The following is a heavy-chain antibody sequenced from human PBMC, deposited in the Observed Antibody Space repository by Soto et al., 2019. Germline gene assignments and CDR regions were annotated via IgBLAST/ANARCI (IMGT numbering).Heavy chain of an antibody. CDR2: IYYSGST. V-gene: IGHV4-30-4*01. Sequence: SETLSLTCTVSGGSISSGDYYWSWIRQPPGKGLEWIGYIYYSGSTYYNPSLKSRVTISVDTSKNQFSLKLSSVTAADTAVYYCARAMEIGWFAPWGQGTLVTVSS. CDR3: ARAMEIGWFAP. D-gene: IGHD1-1*01. J-gene: IGHJ5*02. CDR1: GGSISSGDYY.